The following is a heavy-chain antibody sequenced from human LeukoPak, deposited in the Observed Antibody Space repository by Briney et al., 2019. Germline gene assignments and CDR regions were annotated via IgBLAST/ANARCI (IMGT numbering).Heavy chain of an antibody. CDR1: GYTLTELS. CDR3: ATDFRWGYCSSTSCSPPGY. V-gene: IGHV1-24*01. CDR2: FDPEDGET. J-gene: IGHJ4*02. Sequence: ASVKVSYKVSGYTLTELSMHWVRQAPGKGLEWLGCFDPEDGETIYAQKFQGRVTMTEDTSTDTAYMELSSLRSEDTAVYYCATDFRWGYCSSTSCSPPGYWGQGTLVTVSS. D-gene: IGHD2-2*01.